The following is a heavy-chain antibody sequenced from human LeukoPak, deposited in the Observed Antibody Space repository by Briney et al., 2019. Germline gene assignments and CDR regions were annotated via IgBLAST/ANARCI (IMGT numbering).Heavy chain of an antibody. CDR3: ARLISSGSH. J-gene: IGHJ4*02. CDR1: GGSISSSSYY. V-gene: IGHV4-39*01. CDR2: IYYSGST. Sequence: SETLSLTCTVSGGSISSSSYYWGWIRQPPGKGLEWIGSIYYSGSTYYNPSLKSRVTISVDTSKNQFSLKLSSVTAADTAVYYCARLISSGSHWGQGTLVTVSS. D-gene: IGHD6-19*01.